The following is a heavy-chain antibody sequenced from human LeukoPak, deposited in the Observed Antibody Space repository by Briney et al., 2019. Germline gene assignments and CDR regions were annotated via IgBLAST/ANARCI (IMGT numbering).Heavy chain of an antibody. V-gene: IGHV3-30-3*01. D-gene: IGHD2-2*01. J-gene: IGHJ4*02. CDR1: GCTFSSYA. CDR2: ISYDGSNK. Sequence: GGALRLSCAASGCTFSSYAVHWVRQAPGKGLEGVAVISYDGSNKYYADSVKGRFTISRDNSKNTLYLQMNSLRAEDTAVYHCARDCSSTSCSAQNYWGQGTLVTVSS. CDR3: ARDCSSTSCSAQNY.